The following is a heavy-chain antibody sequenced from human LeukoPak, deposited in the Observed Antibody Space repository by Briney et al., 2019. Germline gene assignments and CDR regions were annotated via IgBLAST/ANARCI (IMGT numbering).Heavy chain of an antibody. CDR3: ARDTRIQLWLRPDDAFDI. D-gene: IGHD5-18*01. J-gene: IGHJ3*02. CDR1: GFTFSSYA. Sequence: GGSLRLSCAASGFTFSSYAMSWIRQAPGKGLEWVSYISSSGSTIYYADSVKGRFTISRDNAKNSLYLQMNGLRAEDTAVYYCARDTRIQLWLRPDDAFDIWGQGTMVTVSS. V-gene: IGHV3-11*01. CDR2: ISSSGSTI.